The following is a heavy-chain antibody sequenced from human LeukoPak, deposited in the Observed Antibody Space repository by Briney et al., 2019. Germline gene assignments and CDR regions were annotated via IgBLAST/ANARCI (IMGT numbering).Heavy chain of an antibody. CDR3: ARTPSIAARLSRRGAFDI. D-gene: IGHD6-6*01. V-gene: IGHV4-30-2*01. CDR1: GGSISSGGYY. CDR2: IYHSGST. Sequence: PSETLSLTCTVSGGSISSGGYYWSWIRQPPGKGLEWIGYIYHSGSTYYNPSLKSRVTISVDRSKNQFSLKLSSVTAADTAVYYCARTPSIAARLSRRGAFDIWGQGTMVTVSS. J-gene: IGHJ3*02.